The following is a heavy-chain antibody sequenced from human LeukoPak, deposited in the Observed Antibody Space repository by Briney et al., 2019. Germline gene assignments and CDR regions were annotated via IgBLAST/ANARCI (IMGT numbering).Heavy chain of an antibody. CDR2: ISYDGSNK. D-gene: IGHD4-23*01. Sequence: GGSLRLSCAASGFTFSSYAMHWVRQAPGKGLEWVAVISYDGSNKYYADSVKGRFTISRDNSKNTLYLQMNSLRAEDTAVYYCARVYGGPQGYFDYWGQGTLVTVSS. J-gene: IGHJ4*02. CDR3: ARVYGGPQGYFDY. V-gene: IGHV3-30*01. CDR1: GFTFSSYA.